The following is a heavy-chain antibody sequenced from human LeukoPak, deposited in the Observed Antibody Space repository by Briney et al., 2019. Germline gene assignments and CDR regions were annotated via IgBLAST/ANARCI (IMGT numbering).Heavy chain of an antibody. CDR3: ARHLRSLTPMIVGNFDL. J-gene: IGHJ2*01. V-gene: IGHV4-34*01. Sequence: PSETLSLTCAVYGESFSEYYWSWIRQPPGKGLEWIGSIYYSGSTYYNPSLKSRVTISVDTSKNQFSLKLSSVTAADTAVYYCARHLRSLTPMIVGNFDLWGRGTLVTVSS. CDR1: GESFSEYY. D-gene: IGHD3-22*01. CDR2: IYYSGST.